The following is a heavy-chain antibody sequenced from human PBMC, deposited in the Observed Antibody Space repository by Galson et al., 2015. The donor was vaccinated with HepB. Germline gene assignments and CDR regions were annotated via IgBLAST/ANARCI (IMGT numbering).Heavy chain of an antibody. D-gene: IGHD4-11*01. Sequence: SLRLSCAASGFTFSGHAMHWVRQAPGKGLEWVAVISTDGNIQKYADSVEGRFTISRGNSKNTLYLQSDILRAEDTAVYYCASDIYSNGAVGSMDVWGQGTTVTVSS. J-gene: IGHJ6*02. CDR1: GFTFSGHA. V-gene: IGHV3-30*04. CDR2: ISTDGNIQ. CDR3: ASDIYSNGAVGSMDV.